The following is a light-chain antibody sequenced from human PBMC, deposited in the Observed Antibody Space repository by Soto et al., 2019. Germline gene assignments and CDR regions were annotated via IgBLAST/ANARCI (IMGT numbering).Light chain of an antibody. V-gene: IGKV1-5*03. J-gene: IGKJ4*01. CDR3: QQYYNYPLT. CDR1: QSIGSW. Sequence: DIQMTQSPSTLSASVGDRVTITCRASQSIGSWLAWYQQKPGKAPKLLIYKASNLESGVPSRFSGSGSGTEFSLTISSLQPDDFATFYCQQYYNYPLTFGGGTKVEIK. CDR2: KAS.